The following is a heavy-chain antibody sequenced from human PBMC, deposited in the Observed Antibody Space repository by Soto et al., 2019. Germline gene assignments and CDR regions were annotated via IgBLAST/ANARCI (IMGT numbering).Heavy chain of an antibody. CDR3: ARDAAVPGESDRFDY. J-gene: IGHJ4*02. V-gene: IGHV4-4*02. CDR2: AYHNGLT. D-gene: IGHD2-15*01. CDR1: GDSVTANHW. Sequence: SETLSLTCAVSGDSVTANHWWSWVRQAPGKGLEWIGEAYHNGLTNYNPSLKSRVTMSVDTSKNQFSLKLTSVTAADTAIYYCARDAAVPGESDRFDYWGQGTLVTVSS.